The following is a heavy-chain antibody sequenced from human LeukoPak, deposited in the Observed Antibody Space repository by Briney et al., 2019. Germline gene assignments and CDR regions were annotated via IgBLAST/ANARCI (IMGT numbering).Heavy chain of an antibody. J-gene: IGHJ6*02. CDR2: IYYSGST. Sequence: SETLSLTCTVSGGSISSYCWSWIRQPPGKGLEWIGYIYYSGSTNYNPSLKSRVTISVDTSKNQFSLKLSSVTAADTTVYYCARAVGDSLPSYYYGMDVWGQGTTVTVSS. CDR3: ARAVGDSLPSYYYGMDV. CDR1: GGSISSYC. D-gene: IGHD4-17*01. V-gene: IGHV4-59*01.